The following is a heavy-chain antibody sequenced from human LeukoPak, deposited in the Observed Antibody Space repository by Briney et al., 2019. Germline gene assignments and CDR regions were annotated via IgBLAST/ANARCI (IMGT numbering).Heavy chain of an antibody. Sequence: ASVKVSCKASGYIFTNYAFSWVRQAPGQGLEWMGWVSAYNGNINYAQKFQGRVTMTTDTSTSTAYMELRSLRSDDTAVYYCVRGKNVVTAMVADYWGQGTLVTVSS. J-gene: IGHJ4*02. CDR3: VRGKNVVTAMVADY. D-gene: IGHD5-18*01. CDR2: VSAYNGNI. V-gene: IGHV1-18*01. CDR1: GYIFTNYA.